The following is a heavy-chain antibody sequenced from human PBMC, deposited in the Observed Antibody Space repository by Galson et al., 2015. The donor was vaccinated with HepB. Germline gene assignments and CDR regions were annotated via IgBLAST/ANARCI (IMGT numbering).Heavy chain of an antibody. J-gene: IGHJ5*02. CDR1: GGTFSSYA. CDR3: ARDFRVDYSTYNWFDP. CDR2: IIPIFGTA. V-gene: IGHV1-69*13. Sequence: SVKVSCKASGGTFSSYAISWVRQAPGQGLEWMGGIIPIFGTANYAQKFQGRVTITADESTSTAYMELSSLRSEDTAVYYCARDFRVDYSTYNWFDPWGQGTLVTVSS. D-gene: IGHD4-11*01.